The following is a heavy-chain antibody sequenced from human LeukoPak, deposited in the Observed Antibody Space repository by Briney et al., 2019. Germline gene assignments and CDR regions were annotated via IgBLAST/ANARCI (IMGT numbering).Heavy chain of an antibody. D-gene: IGHD2-15*01. CDR2: IDPKNGNR. CDR1: GYTFINND. Sequence: GASVKVSCKASGYTFINNDINWVRQAPGQGLEWMAWIDPKNGNRGYAQNFQGRVTMTTDISINTAYLELSSLRSEDTAVYYCARSHTQKEFCGGGRCYPTVWLFDPWGQGTLVTVSS. J-gene: IGHJ5*02. V-gene: IGHV1-8*01. CDR3: ARSHTQKEFCGGGRCYPTVWLFDP.